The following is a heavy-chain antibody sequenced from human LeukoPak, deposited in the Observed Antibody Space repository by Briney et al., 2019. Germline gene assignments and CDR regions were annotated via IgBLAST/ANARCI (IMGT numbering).Heavy chain of an antibody. CDR3: ARVGAGSRYGYADY. J-gene: IGHJ4*02. V-gene: IGHV3-53*01. CDR2: IYFGGST. Sequence: GGSLRLSCAASGFTFSSNYMSWVRQAPGKGLEWVSVIYFGGSTYYADSVKGRFTVSRDNSKNTLYLQMNSLRAEDTAVYYCARVGAGSRYGYADYWGQGTLVTVSS. D-gene: IGHD5-18*01. CDR1: GFTFSSNY.